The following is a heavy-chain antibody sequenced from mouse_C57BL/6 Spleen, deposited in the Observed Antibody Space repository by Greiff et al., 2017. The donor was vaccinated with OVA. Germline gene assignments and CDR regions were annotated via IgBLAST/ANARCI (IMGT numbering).Heavy chain of an antibody. V-gene: IGHV1-52*01. CDR2: IDPSDSET. CDR3: ASDYGNPYWYFDV. J-gene: IGHJ1*03. Sequence: QVQLQQPGAELVRPGSSVKLSCKASGYTFTSYWMHWVKQRPIQGLEWIGNIDPSDSETHYNQKFKDKATLTVDKSSSTAYMQLSSLTSEDSAVYYCASDYGNPYWYFDVWGTGTTVTVSS. D-gene: IGHD2-1*01. CDR1: GYTFTSYW.